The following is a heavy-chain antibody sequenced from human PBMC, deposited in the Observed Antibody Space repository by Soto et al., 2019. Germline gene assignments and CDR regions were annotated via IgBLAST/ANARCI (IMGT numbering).Heavy chain of an antibody. Sequence: GESLKISCAGSGFSFSDYYMNWMRQAPGKGLEWVSYISGSGSTIYYTDSVKGRFTISRDNAKNSLYLQMNSLRAEDTAVYYCARVGRNGALWGQGTLVTVSS. CDR2: ISGSGSTI. CDR1: GFSFSDYY. CDR3: ARVGRNGAL. V-gene: IGHV3-11*01. D-gene: IGHD3-10*01. J-gene: IGHJ4*02.